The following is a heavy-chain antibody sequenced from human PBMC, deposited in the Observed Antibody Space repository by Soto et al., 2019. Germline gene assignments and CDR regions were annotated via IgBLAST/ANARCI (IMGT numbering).Heavy chain of an antibody. CDR2: ISSSGTTI. CDR1: GFPFSNYE. D-gene: IGHD2-2*01. CDR3: AKDLLGYCSSTSCNNWFDP. J-gene: IGHJ5*02. Sequence: PGGSLRLSCAASGFPFSNYEMNWVRQPPGKGLEWVAYISSSGTTIYYADSVKGRFTISRDNAKNSLFLQINSLSVEDTAVYYCAKDLLGYCSSTSCNNWFDPWGQGTLVTVSS. V-gene: IGHV3-48*03.